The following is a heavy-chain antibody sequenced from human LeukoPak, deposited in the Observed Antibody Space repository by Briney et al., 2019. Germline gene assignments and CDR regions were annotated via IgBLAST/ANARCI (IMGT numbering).Heavy chain of an antibody. Sequence: ASVKVSCKASGYTFTCYYMHWVRHAPGQGLEWMGWINPNGGGTNYAQKFQGWVTMTRDTSISTAYMELSRLRSDDPAVYYCARGSGASGIYGMDVWGQGTTVTGSS. CDR1: GYTFTCYY. CDR3: ARGSGASGIYGMDV. D-gene: IGHD3-10*01. J-gene: IGHJ6*02. CDR2: INPNGGGT. V-gene: IGHV1-2*04.